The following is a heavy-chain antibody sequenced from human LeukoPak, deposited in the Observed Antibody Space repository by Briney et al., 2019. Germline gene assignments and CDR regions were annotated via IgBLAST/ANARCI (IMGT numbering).Heavy chain of an antibody. CDR2: VRYSGKT. CDR3: ARHYYDSSGLAYYFDY. J-gene: IGHJ4*02. V-gene: IGHV4-39*01. D-gene: IGHD3-22*01. CDR1: GGSISSSSSY. Sequence: SETLSLTCTVSGGSISSSSSYWGWIRQPPGKGLEGIGSVRYSGKTYYNPSLKSRVTLSLDTSKNQFSLRLTSVTAADTAVYSCARHYYDSSGLAYYFDYWGQGTLVTVSS.